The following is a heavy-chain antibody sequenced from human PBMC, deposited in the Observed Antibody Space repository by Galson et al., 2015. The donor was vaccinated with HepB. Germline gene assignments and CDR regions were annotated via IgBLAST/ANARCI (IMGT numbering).Heavy chain of an antibody. D-gene: IGHD2-2*01. V-gene: IGHV1-46*01. Sequence: SVKVSCKASGYTFTNYYIHWVRQAPGQGLECMGIVDPSGDRTTYAQQFQGRVTKTSDTSTSTVYMDLSSLRSDDTAVYYCARGGCRGSSCYYDYWGQGALVTVSS. CDR1: GYTFTNYY. CDR3: ARGGCRGSSCYYDY. J-gene: IGHJ4*02. CDR2: VDPSGDRT.